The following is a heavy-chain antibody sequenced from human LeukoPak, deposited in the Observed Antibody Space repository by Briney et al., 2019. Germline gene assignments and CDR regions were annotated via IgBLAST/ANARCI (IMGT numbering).Heavy chain of an antibody. V-gene: IGHV4-39*01. CDR2: IYYSGST. J-gene: IGHJ4*02. CDR3: ARSPSPLDYGGNSELLDY. Sequence: LSETLSLTCTVSGASVSGSAYYWGWIRQPPGKGLEWIGNIYYSGSTYYNESLESRVTISIDTSKNQFSLKLSSVTAADTAVYYCARSPSPLDYGGNSELLDYWGQGTLVTVSS. CDR1: GASVSGSAYY. D-gene: IGHD4-23*01.